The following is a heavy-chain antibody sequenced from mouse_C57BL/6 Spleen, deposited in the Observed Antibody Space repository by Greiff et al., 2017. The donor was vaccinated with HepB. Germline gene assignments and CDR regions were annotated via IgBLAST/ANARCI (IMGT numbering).Heavy chain of an antibody. V-gene: IGHV1-82*01. CDR2: IYPGDGDT. D-gene: IGHD1-1*01. Sequence: VQLQQSGPELVKPGASVKISCKASGYAFSSSWMNWVKQRPGKGLEWIGRIYPGDGDTNYNGKFKGKATLTADKSSSTAYMQLSSLTSEDSAVYFCARGEGDYYGSYAMDYWGQGTSVTVSS. J-gene: IGHJ4*01. CDR3: ARGEGDYYGSYAMDY. CDR1: GYAFSSSW.